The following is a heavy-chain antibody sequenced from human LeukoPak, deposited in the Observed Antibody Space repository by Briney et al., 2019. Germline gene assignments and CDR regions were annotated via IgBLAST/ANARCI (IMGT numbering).Heavy chain of an antibody. D-gene: IGHD6-6*01. CDR3: ARDVGARLPGY. CDR2: MYHSGST. J-gene: IGHJ1*01. V-gene: IGHV4-4*02. Sequence: SETLSLTCAVFGGSISSNNWWSWVRQPPGKGLEWIGVMYHSGSTNYNPSLKSRVTMSVDKSKNQFSLKLTSVTAADTAIYYCARDVGARLPGYWGQGTLVTVSS. CDR1: GGSISSNNW.